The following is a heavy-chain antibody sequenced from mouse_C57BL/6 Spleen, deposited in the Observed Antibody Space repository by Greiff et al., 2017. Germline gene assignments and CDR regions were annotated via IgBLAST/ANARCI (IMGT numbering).Heavy chain of an antibody. CDR2: IYPGDGDT. CDR1: GYAFSSYW. D-gene: IGHD2-1*01. V-gene: IGHV1-80*01. J-gene: IGHJ3*01. CDR3: AVAMVRGFAY. Sequence: VQLQQSGAELVKPGASVKISCKASGYAFSSYWMNWVKQRPGKGLEWIGQIYPGDGDTKYNGQFKGKATLTADKSSSTAYMQLSSLTSEDSAVYFCAVAMVRGFAYWGQGTLVTVSA.